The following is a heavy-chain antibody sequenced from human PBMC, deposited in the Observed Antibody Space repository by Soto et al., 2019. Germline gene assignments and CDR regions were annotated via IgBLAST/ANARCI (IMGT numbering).Heavy chain of an antibody. CDR2: VIPILGAS. CDR1: ADTFTGYT. CDR3: ARSRGCYYSNFDS. J-gene: IGHJ4*02. V-gene: IGHV1-69*08. Sequence: QVQLVQSGAEVKKPGSSVKVSCKASADTFTGYTVTWVRQAPGQGLEWVGRVIPILGASNFAQKFQGRVTISADKSTDTAYMVLTGLTSEDTAVYYGARSRGCYYSNFDSWGQGTIVTVSS. D-gene: IGHD3-16*01.